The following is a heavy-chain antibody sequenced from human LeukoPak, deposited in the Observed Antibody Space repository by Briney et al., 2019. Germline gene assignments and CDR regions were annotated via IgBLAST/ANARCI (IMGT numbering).Heavy chain of an antibody. CDR3: ARTYYDIFEYSY. CDR1: GGSISSSSYY. Sequence: SETLSLTCTVSGGSISSSSYYWGWIRQPPGKGLEWIGSIYYSGSTYYNPSLKSRVTISVDTSKNQFSLKLSSVTAADTAVYYCARTYYDIFEYSYWGQGTLVTVSS. J-gene: IGHJ4*02. D-gene: IGHD3-9*01. V-gene: IGHV4-39*01. CDR2: IYYSGST.